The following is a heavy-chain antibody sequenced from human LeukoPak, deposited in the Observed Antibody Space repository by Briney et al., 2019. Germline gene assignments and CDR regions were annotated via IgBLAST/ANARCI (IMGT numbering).Heavy chain of an antibody. J-gene: IGHJ4*02. CDR3: ARGLSGYRPVDY. CDR2: IYYSGST. Sequence: SETLSLTSTVSGGSISSYYWSWIRQPPGKGLEWIGYIYYSGSTNYNPSLKSRVTISVDTSKNQFSLKLSSVTAADTAVYYCARGLSGYRPVDYWGQGTLVTVSS. D-gene: IGHD3-9*01. V-gene: IGHV4-59*01. CDR1: GGSISSYY.